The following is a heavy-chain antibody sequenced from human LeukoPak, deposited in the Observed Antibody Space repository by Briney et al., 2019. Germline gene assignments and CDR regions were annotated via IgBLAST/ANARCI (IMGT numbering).Heavy chain of an antibody. CDR2: IYYSGST. Sequence: PSETLSLTCTVPGGSISSYHWSWIRQPPGKGLEWIGYIYYSGSTNYNPSLKSRVTISVDTSKNQFSLKLSSVTAADTAVYYCARTPNVYYYYMDVWGKGTTVTVSS. CDR1: GGSISSYH. J-gene: IGHJ6*03. D-gene: IGHD2-15*01. CDR3: ARTPNVYYYYMDV. V-gene: IGHV4-59*01.